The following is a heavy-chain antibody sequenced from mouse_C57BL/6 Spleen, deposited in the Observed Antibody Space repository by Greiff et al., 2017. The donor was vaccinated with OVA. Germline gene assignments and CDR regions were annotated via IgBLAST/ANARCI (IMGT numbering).Heavy chain of an antibody. D-gene: IGHD1-1*01. CDR1: GFTFSDYY. V-gene: IGHV5-16*01. Sequence: EVQLVESEGGLVQPGSSMKLSCTASGFTFSDYYMAWVRQVPEKGLEWVANINYDGSSTYYLDSLKSRFIISRDNAKNILYLQMSSLKSEDTATYYCARGGPIYYYGSSYGFDYWGQGTTLTVSS. CDR2: INYDGSST. J-gene: IGHJ2*01. CDR3: ARGGPIYYYGSSYGFDY.